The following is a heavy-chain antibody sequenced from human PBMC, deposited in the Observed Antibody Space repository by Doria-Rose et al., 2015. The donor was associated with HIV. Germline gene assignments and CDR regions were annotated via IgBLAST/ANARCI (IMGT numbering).Heavy chain of an antibody. V-gene: IGHV1-46*01. Sequence: WMGIINPSGGSTNYAHKFQGRVTMTRDTSTSTVYMELSSLRSEDTAVYYCARDWRYSSSPKGIDYWGQGTLVTVSS. J-gene: IGHJ4*02. CDR3: ARDWRYSSSPKGIDY. CDR2: INPSGGST. D-gene: IGHD6-13*01.